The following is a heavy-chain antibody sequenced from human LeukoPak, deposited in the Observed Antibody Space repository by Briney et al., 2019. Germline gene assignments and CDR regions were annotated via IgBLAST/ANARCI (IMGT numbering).Heavy chain of an antibody. CDR2: TYYGGST. CDR1: GGSISSYY. J-gene: IGHJ4*02. V-gene: IGHV4-59*12. CDR3: ARKWYCSSTSCSSTFDY. Sequence: SETLSLTCTVSGGSISSYYWSWIRQPPGKGLEWIGYTYYGGSTNYNPSLKSRVTISVDKSKNQFSLKLSSVTAADTAVYYCARKWYCSSTSCSSTFDYWGQGTLVTVSS. D-gene: IGHD2-2*01.